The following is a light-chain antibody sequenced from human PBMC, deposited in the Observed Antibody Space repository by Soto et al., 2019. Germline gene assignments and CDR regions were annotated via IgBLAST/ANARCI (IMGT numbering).Light chain of an antibody. V-gene: IGKV3-20*01. J-gene: IGKJ2*01. CDR2: ATS. CDR1: QSLTSSY. Sequence: EIVLTQAPGTQSLSPGERATLSCRASQSLTSSYLAWYQQKPGQAPRLLIYATSSRVTGIPDMFSGGGSGTDFTLTISRLEPEDFAVYYCQQYHGSPYTFGQGTKLEIK. CDR3: QQYHGSPYT.